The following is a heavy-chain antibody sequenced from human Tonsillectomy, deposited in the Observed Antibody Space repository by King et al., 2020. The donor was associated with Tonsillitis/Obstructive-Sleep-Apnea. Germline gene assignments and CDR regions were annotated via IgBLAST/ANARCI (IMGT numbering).Heavy chain of an antibody. CDR2: IKHDGSVK. Sequence: VQLVESGGGLVQPGGSLRLSCAASGFTFSNDWMTWVRQAPGKGLEWVANIKHDGSVKHYVDSAEGRFTISSDNAKNSLHLQMNSLRAEDTSVYYCARDDGYCNTTRCYAAFDIWGQGTKVTVST. J-gene: IGHJ3*02. V-gene: IGHV3-7*01. CDR1: GFTFSNDW. CDR3: ARDDGYCNTTRCYAAFDI. D-gene: IGHD2-2*01.